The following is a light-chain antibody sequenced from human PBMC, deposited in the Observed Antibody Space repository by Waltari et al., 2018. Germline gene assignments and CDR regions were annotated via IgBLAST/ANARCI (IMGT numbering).Light chain of an antibody. CDR3: SSYAGSENVV. CDR1: SNNVGGSNY. V-gene: IGLV2-8*01. Sequence: QSALTQPPSASGSLRQSVTISCPGTSNNVGGSNYVSWYQQHPGKAPRLMIYEVYNRPSGVPDRFSGSKSGNTASLTVSGLQADDEADYYCSSYAGSENVVFGGGTKLTVL. J-gene: IGLJ3*02. CDR2: EVY.